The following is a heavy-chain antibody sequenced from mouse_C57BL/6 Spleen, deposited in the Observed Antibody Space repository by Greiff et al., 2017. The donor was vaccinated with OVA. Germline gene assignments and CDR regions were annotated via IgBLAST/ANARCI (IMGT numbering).Heavy chain of an antibody. V-gene: IGHV1-22*01. Sequence: EVQLQQSGPELVKPGASVKMSCKASGYTFTDYNMHWVKQSHGKSLEWIGYINPNNGGTSYNQKFKGKATLTVNKSSSPAYMELRSLTSADSSVYYCAPGGGFDYWGQGTTLTVSS. CDR1: GYTFTDYN. CDR3: APGGGFDY. CDR2: INPNNGGT. J-gene: IGHJ2*01.